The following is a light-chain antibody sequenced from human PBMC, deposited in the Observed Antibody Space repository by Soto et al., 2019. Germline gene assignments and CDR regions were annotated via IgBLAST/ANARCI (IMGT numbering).Light chain of an antibody. CDR2: GAS. CDR3: QQHGRSPPMYT. V-gene: IGKV3-20*01. J-gene: IGKJ2*01. Sequence: EIVLTQSPGTLSLSPGERATLSCRASQSVNSRFLAWYQQKPGQAPRLLMYGASTRATGIPYRFSGSGSGADFTLPISRLEPEDFAVYYSQQHGRSPPMYTFGQGTKLEIK. CDR1: QSVNSRF.